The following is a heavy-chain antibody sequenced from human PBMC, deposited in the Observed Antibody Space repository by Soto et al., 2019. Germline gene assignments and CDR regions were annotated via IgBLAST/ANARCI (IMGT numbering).Heavy chain of an antibody. CDR2: INPNSGGT. J-gene: IGHJ3*02. Sequence: ASVKVSCKASGYTFTSYDINWVRQATGQGLEWMGWINPNSGGTNYAQKFQGWVTMTRDTSISTAYMELSRLRSDDTAVYYCAREKPLAYCGGDCKVRAFDIWGQGTMVTVSS. CDR3: AREKPLAYCGGDCKVRAFDI. CDR1: GYTFTSYD. V-gene: IGHV1-2*04. D-gene: IGHD2-21*02.